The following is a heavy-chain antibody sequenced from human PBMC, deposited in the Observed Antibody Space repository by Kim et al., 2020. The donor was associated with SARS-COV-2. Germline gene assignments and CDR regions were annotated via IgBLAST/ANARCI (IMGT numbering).Heavy chain of an antibody. V-gene: IGHV4-39*01. Sequence: SETLSLTCTVSGGSISSSSYYWGWIRQPPGKGLEWIGSIYYSGSTYYNPSLKSRVTISVDTSKNQFSLKLSSVTAADTAVYYCARFPYYYDSSGAFDIWGQGXMVTVSS. CDR3: ARFPYYYDSSGAFDI. D-gene: IGHD3-22*01. CDR2: IYYSGST. J-gene: IGHJ3*02. CDR1: GGSISSSSYY.